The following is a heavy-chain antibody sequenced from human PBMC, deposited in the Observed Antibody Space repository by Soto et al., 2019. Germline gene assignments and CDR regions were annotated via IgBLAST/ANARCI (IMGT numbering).Heavy chain of an antibody. CDR3: ARGRYGDY. CDR1: GYTFTSYG. Sequence: QVNLVQSGAEVKKPGASVKVSCKASGYTFTSYGITWVRQAPGQGLERMGWISAHNGNTDYAQTLQGRVIVTIDPSTSTAYMELRSLRSDDTAVYYCARGRYGDYWGQGALVTVSS. J-gene: IGHJ4*02. V-gene: IGHV1-18*01. CDR2: ISAHNGNT. D-gene: IGHD1-1*01.